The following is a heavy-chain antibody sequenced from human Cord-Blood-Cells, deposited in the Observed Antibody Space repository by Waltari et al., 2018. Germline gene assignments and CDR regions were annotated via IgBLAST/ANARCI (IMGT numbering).Heavy chain of an antibody. J-gene: IGHJ3*02. V-gene: IGHV3-33*01. Sequence: QVQLVESGGGVVQPGRSLRLSCAASGFTFSSYGMHWVRQAPGKGLEWVAVIWYDGSNKDYAASVKGRFTIARDNSKNTLYLQMNSLRAEDTAVYYCARDRAILTGYDAFDIWGQGTMVTVSS. CDR3: ARDRAILTGYDAFDI. D-gene: IGHD3-9*01. CDR2: IWYDGSNK. CDR1: GFTFSSYG.